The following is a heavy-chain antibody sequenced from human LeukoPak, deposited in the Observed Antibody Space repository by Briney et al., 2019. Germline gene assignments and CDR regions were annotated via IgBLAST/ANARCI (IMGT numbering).Heavy chain of an antibody. V-gene: IGHV3-30*18. J-gene: IGHJ4*02. CDR3: AKDRDRGGFDY. Sequence: LAGGSLRLSCAASGFTFSSYGMHWVRQAPGKGLEWVAVISYDGSNKYYADSVKGRFTISRDNSKNTLYLQMNSLRAEDTAVYYCAKDRDRGGFDYWGQGTLVTVSS. CDR1: GFTFSSYG. CDR2: ISYDGSNK. D-gene: IGHD3-22*01.